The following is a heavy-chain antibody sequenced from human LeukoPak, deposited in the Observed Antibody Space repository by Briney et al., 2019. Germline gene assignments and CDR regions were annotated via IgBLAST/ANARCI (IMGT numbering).Heavy chain of an antibody. V-gene: IGHV3-7*01. CDR1: GFTFSSYW. CDR2: IKQDGSEK. CDR3: ARDHLWFGELNDALDI. D-gene: IGHD3-10*01. Sequence: GGSLRLSCAASGFTFSSYWMSWVRQAPGKGLEWVANIKQDGSEKYYVDSVKGRFTISRDNAKNSLYLQMNSLRAEDTAVYYCARDHLWFGELNDALDIWGQGTMVTVSS. J-gene: IGHJ3*02.